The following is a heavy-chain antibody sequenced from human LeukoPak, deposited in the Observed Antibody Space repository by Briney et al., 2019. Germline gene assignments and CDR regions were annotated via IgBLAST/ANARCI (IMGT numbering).Heavy chain of an antibody. CDR3: ARAQTGEPFDY. J-gene: IGHJ4*02. Sequence: HPGGSLRLSCAASGFTFSSYAMSWVRQAPGKGLEWVSAISGSGGSTYYADSVKGRLTISRDNSKNTLYLQMGSLRAEDMAVYYCARAQTGEPFDYWGQGTLVTVSS. CDR2: ISGSGGST. D-gene: IGHD1-14*01. V-gene: IGHV3-23*01. CDR1: GFTFSSYA.